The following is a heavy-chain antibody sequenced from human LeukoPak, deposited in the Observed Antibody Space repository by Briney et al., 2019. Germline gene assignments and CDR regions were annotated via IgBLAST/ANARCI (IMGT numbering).Heavy chain of an antibody. CDR3: ARGIVVVPATSLGYYYMDV. CDR2: INHSGST. Sequence: SETLSLTCAVYGGSFRGYYWSGIRQPPGKGLEWIGEINHSGSTNYNPSLKSRVTISVDTSKDQFSLKLSSVTAADTSVYYCARGIVVVPATSLGYYYMDVWGKGTTVTVSS. D-gene: IGHD2-2*01. V-gene: IGHV4-34*01. CDR1: GGSFRGYY. J-gene: IGHJ6*03.